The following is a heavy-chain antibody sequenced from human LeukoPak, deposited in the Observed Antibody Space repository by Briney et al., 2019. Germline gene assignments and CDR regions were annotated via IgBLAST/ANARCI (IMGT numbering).Heavy chain of an antibody. Sequence: ASVKVSCKASGYTFTSYAMHWVRQAPGQRLEWMGWINPNSGGTNYAQKFQGRVTMTRDTSIGTAYMELSRLRSDDTAVYYCARRGPGSSDYWGQGTLVTVSS. CDR3: ARRGPGSSDY. D-gene: IGHD3-10*01. J-gene: IGHJ4*02. CDR1: GYTFTSYA. V-gene: IGHV1-2*02. CDR2: INPNSGGT.